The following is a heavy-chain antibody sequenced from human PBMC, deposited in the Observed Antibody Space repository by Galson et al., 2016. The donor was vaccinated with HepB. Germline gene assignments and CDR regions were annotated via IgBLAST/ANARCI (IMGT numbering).Heavy chain of an antibody. CDR1: GFTFSSYA. D-gene: IGHD3-9*01. Sequence: SLRLSCAASGFTFSSYAMHWVRQAPSKGLEWVAVISYDGSNKYYADSVKGRFTISRDNSKNTLYLQMNSLTAEDTAVYFCAKSDILAGYSAFDYWGQGTLVTASS. CDR3: AKSDILAGYSAFDY. V-gene: IGHV3-30-3*02. CDR2: ISYDGSNK. J-gene: IGHJ4*02.